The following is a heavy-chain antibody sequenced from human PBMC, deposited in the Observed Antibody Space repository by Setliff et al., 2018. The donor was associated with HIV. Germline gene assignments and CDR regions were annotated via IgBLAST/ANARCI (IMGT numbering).Heavy chain of an antibody. CDR3: ARKDCSSTSCYVSWFDP. CDR2: IYYSGSN. CDR1: GGSISSHY. J-gene: IGHJ5*02. V-gene: IGHV4-59*11. Sequence: PSETLSLTCTVSGGSISSHYWSWIRQPPGKGLEWIGSIYYSGSNNYNPSLKSRVTISVDTSKNQFSLKLSSVTAADTAVYYCARKDCSSTSCYVSWFDPWGQGTLVTVSS. D-gene: IGHD2-2*01.